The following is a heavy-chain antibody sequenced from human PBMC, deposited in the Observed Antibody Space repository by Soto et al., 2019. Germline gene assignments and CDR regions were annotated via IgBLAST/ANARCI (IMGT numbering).Heavy chain of an antibody. V-gene: IGHV3-30*18. J-gene: IGHJ4*01. CDR1: GFTFSSYG. CDR2: ISYDGSNK. CDR3: AKDSYYYDSSGDIGIDY. Sequence: GGYLRLSCAASGFTFSSYGMHWVRQAPGKGLEWVAVISYDGSNKYYADSVKGRFTISRDNSKNTLYLQMNSLRAEDTAVYYCAKDSYYYDSSGDIGIDYWGHGTLVTVSS. D-gene: IGHD3-22*01.